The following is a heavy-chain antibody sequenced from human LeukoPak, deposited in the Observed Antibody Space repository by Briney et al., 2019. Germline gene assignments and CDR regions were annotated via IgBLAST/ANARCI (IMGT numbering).Heavy chain of an antibody. CDR3: ASFDDILTGYHFDY. Sequence: GGSLRLSCAASGFTFSDYYMSWIRQAPGKGLEWVSYISSSGSTIYYVDSVKGRFTISRDNAKNSLYLQMNSLRAEDTAVYYCASFDDILTGYHFDYWGQGTLVTVSS. CDR1: GFTFSDYY. J-gene: IGHJ4*02. D-gene: IGHD3-9*01. V-gene: IGHV3-11*01. CDR2: ISSSGSTI.